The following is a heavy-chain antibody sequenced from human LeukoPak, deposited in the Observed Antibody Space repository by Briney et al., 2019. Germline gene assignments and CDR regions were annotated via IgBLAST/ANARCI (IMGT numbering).Heavy chain of an antibody. CDR1: GYTLTEFS. CDR2: LDPEDGET. D-gene: IGHD4-17*01. V-gene: IGHV1-24*01. J-gene: IGHJ5*02. Sequence: ASVKVSCKVSGYTLTEFSMNWWGQPPGKGLGWRGGLDPEDGETIYAQKFQGRVTMTEDTSTDTAYMELSSLRSEDTAVYYCATDSETVTTGWFDPWGQGTLVTVSS. CDR3: ATDSETVTTGWFDP.